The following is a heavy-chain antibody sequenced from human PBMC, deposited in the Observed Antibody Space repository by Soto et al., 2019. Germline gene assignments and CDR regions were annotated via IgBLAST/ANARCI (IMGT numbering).Heavy chain of an antibody. J-gene: IGHJ3*02. D-gene: IGHD3-3*01. CDR2: ISSSGSTI. CDR3: ARDQDNDFWSGRSVGLVFPDAFDI. V-gene: IGHV3-11*01. Sequence: QVQLVESGGGVVKPGGSLRLSCAASGFTFSDYYMSWIRQAPGKGLEWVSYISSSGSTIYYADPVQGRLTISRDNAKNSLYRQMNSLRAEDTAVYYCARDQDNDFWSGRSVGLVFPDAFDIWGQGTMVTVSS. CDR1: GFTFSDYY.